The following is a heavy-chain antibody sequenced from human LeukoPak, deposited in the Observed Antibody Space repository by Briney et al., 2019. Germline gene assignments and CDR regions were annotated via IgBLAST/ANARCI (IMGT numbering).Heavy chain of an antibody. V-gene: IGHV5-10-1*01. Sequence: GESPRISCKGSGYSFTSYYITWVRQMPGKGLEWMGRIDPSDSYTNYSPSFQGHVTISADKSISTAYLQWSSLKASDTAMYYCVRHGKEVRYFDYWGQGTLVTVSS. J-gene: IGHJ4*02. CDR2: IDPSDSYT. CDR1: GYSFTSYY. D-gene: IGHD1-26*01. CDR3: VRHGKEVRYFDY.